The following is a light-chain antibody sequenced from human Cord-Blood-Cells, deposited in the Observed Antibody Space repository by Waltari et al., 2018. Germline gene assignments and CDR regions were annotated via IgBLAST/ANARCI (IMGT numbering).Light chain of an antibody. V-gene: IGLV2-14*01. Sequence: QSALTQPASVSGSPGQSITISCTGTSSDVGGYNYVSCYQQHPGKAPKLMIYDVRKRPSGVSNRFSGSKSGNTASLTISGLQAEDEADYYCSSYTSSSTGVFGGGTKLTVL. CDR3: SSYTSSSTGV. J-gene: IGLJ2*01. CDR2: DVR. CDR1: SSDVGGYNY.